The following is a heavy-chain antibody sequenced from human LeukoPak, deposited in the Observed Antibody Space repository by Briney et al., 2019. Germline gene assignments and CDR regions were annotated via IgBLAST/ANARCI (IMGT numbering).Heavy chain of an antibody. CDR1: GYTFTGYY. J-gene: IGHJ5*02. CDR3: ARDYYDSSGYSRFDP. CDR2: INPNSGGT. V-gene: IGHV1-2*02. D-gene: IGHD3-22*01. Sequence: ASVKVSCKASGYTFTGYYMHWVRQAPGQGLEWMGWINPNSGGTDYAQKFQGRVTTTRDTSISTAYMEVSRLRSDDTAVYYCARDYYDSSGYSRFDPWGQGTLVTVSS.